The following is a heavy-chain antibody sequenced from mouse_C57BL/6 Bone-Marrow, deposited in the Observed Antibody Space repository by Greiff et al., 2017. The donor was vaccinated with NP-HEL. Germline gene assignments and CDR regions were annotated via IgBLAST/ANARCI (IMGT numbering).Heavy chain of an antibody. CDR3: ARDKFGGYYPFAY. V-gene: IGHV3-6*01. CDR2: ISYDGSN. J-gene: IGHJ3*01. Sequence: EVQLQQSGPGLVKPSQSLSLTCSVTGYSITSGYYWNWIRQFPGNKLEWMGYISYDGSNNYNPSLKNRISITRDTSKNQFFLKLNSVTTEDTATYYCARDKFGGYYPFAYWGQGTLVTVSA. CDR1: GYSITSGYY. D-gene: IGHD2-3*01.